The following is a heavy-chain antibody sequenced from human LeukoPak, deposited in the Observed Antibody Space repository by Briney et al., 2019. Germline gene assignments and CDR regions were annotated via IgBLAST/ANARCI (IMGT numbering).Heavy chain of an antibody. CDR1: GGSISSSSYY. CDR3: ASRDYYDSSGYYDVDY. CDR2: IYYSGST. V-gene: IGHV4-39*01. D-gene: IGHD3-22*01. J-gene: IGHJ4*02. Sequence: SETLSLTCTVSGGSISSSSYYWGWIRQPPGKGLEWIGSIYYSGSTYYNPSLKSRVTISEDTSENQFSLKLSSVTAADTAVYYCASRDYYDSSGYYDVDYWGQGTLVTVSS.